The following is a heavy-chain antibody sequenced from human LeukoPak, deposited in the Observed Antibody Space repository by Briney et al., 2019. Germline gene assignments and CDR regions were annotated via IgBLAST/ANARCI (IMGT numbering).Heavy chain of an antibody. CDR1: GYTLTELS. Sequence: ASVKVSCKVSGYTLTELSMHWVRQAPGKGLEWMGGFDPEDGETIYAQKFQGRVTMTEDTSTDTAYMELSSLRSEGTAVYYCATDLTGHDAFDIWGQGTMVTVSS. CDR2: FDPEDGET. V-gene: IGHV1-24*01. J-gene: IGHJ3*02. D-gene: IGHD3-9*01. CDR3: ATDLTGHDAFDI.